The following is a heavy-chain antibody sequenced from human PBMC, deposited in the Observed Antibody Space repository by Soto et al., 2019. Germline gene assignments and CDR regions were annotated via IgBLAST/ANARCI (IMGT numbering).Heavy chain of an antibody. Sequence: QVQLVQSGAEVKTPGSSVKVSCKASGGTFSSYSINWVRQAPGQGLEWMGRLIPMFGTTDYAQRFQGRVTCTANDSTSTATMEVTNLPSEDTAVYYCARAVVLTFTRFYDMDVWGQGTTVTVSS. D-gene: IGHD3-9*01. CDR3: ARAVVLTFTRFYDMDV. CDR2: LIPMFGTT. J-gene: IGHJ6*02. V-gene: IGHV1-69*18. CDR1: GGTFSSYS.